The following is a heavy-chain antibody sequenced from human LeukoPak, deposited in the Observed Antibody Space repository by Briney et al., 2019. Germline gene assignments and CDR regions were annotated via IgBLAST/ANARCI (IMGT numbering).Heavy chain of an antibody. D-gene: IGHD2-15*01. V-gene: IGHV4-30-2*01. CDR3: ARGGRDFATSFDP. J-gene: IGHJ5*02. Sequence: SETLSLTCAVSDGSISSGGYSWSWIRQPPGKGLEWIGYIYHSGSTYYNPSLKSRVTISVDRSKNQFTLKLSSVTAADTAVYYCARGGRDFATSFDPWGQGTLVTVSS. CDR1: DGSISSGGYS. CDR2: IYHSGST.